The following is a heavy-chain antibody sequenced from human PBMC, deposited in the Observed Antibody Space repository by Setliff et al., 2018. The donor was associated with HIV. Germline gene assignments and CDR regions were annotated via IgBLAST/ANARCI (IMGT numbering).Heavy chain of an antibody. Sequence: SEPLSLTCTVSGGSISSGNYYWSWIRQHPGKGLEWIGYIYYSGSTYYNPYLKSRVTMSVDTSKNQFSLKLSSVTAADTAVYYCAREGARHYGSGRYHSWFDPWGQGTQVTGSS. V-gene: IGHV4-31*03. CDR2: IYYSGST. J-gene: IGHJ5*02. D-gene: IGHD3-10*01. CDR1: GGSISSGNYY. CDR3: AREGARHYGSGRYHSWFDP.